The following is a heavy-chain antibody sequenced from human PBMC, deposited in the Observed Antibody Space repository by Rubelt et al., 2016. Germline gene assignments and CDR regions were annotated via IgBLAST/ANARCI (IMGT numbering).Heavy chain of an antibody. CDR3: ARDYDFWSGYYIYYYGMDV. Sequence: YYADSVKGRFTISRDNAKNSLYLQMNSLRAEDTAVYYCARDYDFWSGYYIYYYGMDVWGQGTTVTVSS. V-gene: IGHV3-21*01. J-gene: IGHJ6*02. D-gene: IGHD3-3*01.